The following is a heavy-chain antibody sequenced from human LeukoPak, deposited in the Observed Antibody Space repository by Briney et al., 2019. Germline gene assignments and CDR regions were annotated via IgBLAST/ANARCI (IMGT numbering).Heavy chain of an antibody. J-gene: IGHJ3*02. CDR3: ARAQQWLGEDAFDI. V-gene: IGHV3-21*06. D-gene: IGHD6-19*01. CDR1: GFTFSTSA. CDR2: INNVRSHI. Sequence: PGGSLRLSCAASGFTFSTSAMNWVRQAPGKGLEWVSSINNVRSHIYYADSVRGRFTISRDNANNVLYLQMNSLRAEDTAVYYCARAQQWLGEDAFDIWGQGTMVTVSS.